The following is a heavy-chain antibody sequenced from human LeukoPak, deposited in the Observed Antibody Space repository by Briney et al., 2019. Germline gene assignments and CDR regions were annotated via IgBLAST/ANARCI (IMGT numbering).Heavy chain of an antibody. CDR2: INPNDGDT. CDR3: ARANFLYCSSSTCLFDY. J-gene: IGHJ4*02. D-gene: IGHD2-2*01. CDR1: GYTFTDYY. V-gene: IGHV1-2*02. Sequence: ASVKVSCKASGYTFTDYYMHWVRQAPGQGFEWMGWINPNDGDTNYAQKFQGRVTMTRDTSISTAHMEVSRLRSDDAAVYYCARANFLYCSSSTCLFDYWGQGTLVTVSS.